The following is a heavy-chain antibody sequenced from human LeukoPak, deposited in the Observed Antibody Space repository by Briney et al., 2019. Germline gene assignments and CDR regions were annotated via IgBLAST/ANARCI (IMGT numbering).Heavy chain of an antibody. V-gene: IGHV4-59*01. CDR3: ARGDGDILTGYPEWFDP. Sequence: SETLSLTCTVSGGSISSYYWSWIRQPPGKGLEWIGYIHYSGSTNSNPSLKSRVTISVDTSKNQFSLKLSSVTAADTAVYYCARGDGDILTGYPEWFDPWGQGTLVTVSS. CDR1: GGSISSYY. D-gene: IGHD3-9*01. CDR2: IHYSGST. J-gene: IGHJ5*02.